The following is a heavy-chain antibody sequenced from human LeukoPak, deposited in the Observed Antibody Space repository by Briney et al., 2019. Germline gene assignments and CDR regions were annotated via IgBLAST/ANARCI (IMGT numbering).Heavy chain of an antibody. CDR3: AKEFLPRQLPDY. Sequence: GGSLRVSCVASGFSFSTYPMSWVRQAPGRGLEWVSPVSGGGAGTYSADSVKGRFTISRDNSKNTVYLQMNSLRAEDTALYYCAKEFLPRQLPDYWGQGTLVTVSS. V-gene: IGHV3-23*01. CDR1: GFSFSTYP. D-gene: IGHD1-1*01. J-gene: IGHJ4*02. CDR2: VSGGGAGT.